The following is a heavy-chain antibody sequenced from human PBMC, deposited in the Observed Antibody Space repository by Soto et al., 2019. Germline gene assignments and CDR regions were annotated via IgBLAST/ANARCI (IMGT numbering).Heavy chain of an antibody. CDR2: IYYSDST. CDR3: ARHHDS. Sequence: SGTHGLTCTVSGGSISIYYWSWIRQPPGKGLEWIGYIYYSDSTNYNPSLNSRVTISVDTSKNQFSLRLSSVTAADTAVYYCARHHDSWGQGTLVTVS. J-gene: IGHJ4*02. V-gene: IGHV4-59*08. CDR1: GGSISIYY.